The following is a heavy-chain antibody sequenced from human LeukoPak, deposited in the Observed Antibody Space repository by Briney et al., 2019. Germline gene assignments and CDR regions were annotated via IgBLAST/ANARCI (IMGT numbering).Heavy chain of an antibody. CDR3: AGVDTAIIRDGLWYFDL. J-gene: IGHJ2*01. Sequence: GGSLRLSRAASGLTFSSYSMHWVRQAPGKGLEWVAVIPYDGRNSYYAESVKGRFTISRDNSKNTLYLQMTSLRAEDTAVYYGAGVDTAIIRDGLWYFDLWGRGTLVTVSS. CDR2: IPYDGRNS. V-gene: IGHV3-30*04. D-gene: IGHD5-18*01. CDR1: GLTFSSYS.